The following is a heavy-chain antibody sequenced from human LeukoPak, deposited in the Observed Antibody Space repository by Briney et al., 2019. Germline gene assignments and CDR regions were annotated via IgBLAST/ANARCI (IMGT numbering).Heavy chain of an antibody. D-gene: IGHD6-19*01. CDR1: GFTFSSYA. Sequence: PGGSLRLSCAASGFTFSSYAMSWVRQAPGKGLEWVSAISGSGGSTGYADSVKGRFTISRGNAKNSLYLQMNSLRAEDTALYHCARDLSSSSGWYTELSSGYYFDYWGQGTLVTVSS. CDR3: ARDLSSSSGWYTELSSGYYFDY. CDR2: ISGSGGST. V-gene: IGHV3-20*01. J-gene: IGHJ4*02.